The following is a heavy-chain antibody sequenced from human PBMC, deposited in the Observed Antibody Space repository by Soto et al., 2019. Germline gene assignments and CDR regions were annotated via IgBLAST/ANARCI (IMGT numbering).Heavy chain of an antibody. CDR3: ARLYYDILTGYSNDY. J-gene: IGHJ4*02. CDR1: GGSISSSSYY. V-gene: IGHV4-39*01. CDR2: IYYSGST. D-gene: IGHD3-9*01. Sequence: SETLSLTCTVSGGSISSSSYYWGWIRQPPGKGLEWIGSIYYSGSTYYNPSLKSRVTISVDTSKNQFSLKLSSVTAADTAVYYCARLYYDILTGYSNDYWGQGTLVTVSS.